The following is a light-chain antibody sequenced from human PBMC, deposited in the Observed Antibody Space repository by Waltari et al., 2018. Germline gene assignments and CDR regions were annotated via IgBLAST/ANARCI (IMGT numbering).Light chain of an antibody. J-gene: IGLJ3*02. V-gene: IGLV1-47*01. Sequence: QSVLTQPPSASGTPGQRVTISCSGSSSNIGRNFVCWYQHLPGTAPKLLIYRNDQRPSGVPDRFSGSRSGTSASLAISGLRSGDEADYYCAAWDDSLTVRFGGGTKLTVL. CDR3: AAWDDSLTVR. CDR2: RND. CDR1: SSNIGRNF.